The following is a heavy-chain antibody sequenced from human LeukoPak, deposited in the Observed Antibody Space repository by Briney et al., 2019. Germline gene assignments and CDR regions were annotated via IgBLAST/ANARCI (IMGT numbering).Heavy chain of an antibody. V-gene: IGHV1-18*01. J-gene: IGHJ5*02. D-gene: IGHD3-3*01. CDR1: GYTFTNFG. Sequence: GASVKVSCKASGYTFTNFGISWVRQAPGQGLEWMGWISIYNGNTDYAQKLRGRVTMTTDTSTSTAYMELRSLRSDDPAVYYCARITYDFWSGYYMPDDPWGQGTLVTVSS. CDR2: ISIYNGNT. CDR3: ARITYDFWSGYYMPDDP.